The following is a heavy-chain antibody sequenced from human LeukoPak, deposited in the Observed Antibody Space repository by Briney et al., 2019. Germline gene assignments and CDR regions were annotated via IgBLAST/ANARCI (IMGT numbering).Heavy chain of an antibody. CDR2: INPNSGGT. CDR3: ARDPTRGAVADNWFDP. D-gene: IGHD6-19*01. V-gene: IGHV1-2*02. Sequence: VASVKVSCKASGYTFTGYYMHWVRQAPGQGLEWMGWINPNSGGTNYAQKFQGRVTMTRDTSISTAYMELSRLRSDDTAVYYCARDPTRGAVADNWFDPWGQGTLVTVSS. J-gene: IGHJ5*02. CDR1: GYTFTGYY.